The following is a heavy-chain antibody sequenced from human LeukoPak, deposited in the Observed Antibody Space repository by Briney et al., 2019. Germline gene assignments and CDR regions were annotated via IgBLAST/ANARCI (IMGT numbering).Heavy chain of an antibody. D-gene: IGHD6-19*01. Sequence: PGGSLRLSCAASGFTFSNYAMNWVRLAPGKGLEWVSVISSGGGTTYYSDSVKGRFIISRDNSKSMLYLQMNSLRVDDTALYYCAKAGIAVPATPEYCGQGTQVTVSS. CDR3: AKAGIAVPATPEY. CDR2: ISSGGGTT. J-gene: IGHJ4*02. V-gene: IGHV3-23*01. CDR1: GFTFSNYA.